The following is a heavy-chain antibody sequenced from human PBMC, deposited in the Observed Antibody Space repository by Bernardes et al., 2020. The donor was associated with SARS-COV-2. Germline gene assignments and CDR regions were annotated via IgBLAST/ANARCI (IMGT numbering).Heavy chain of an antibody. V-gene: IGHV3-23*01. CDR3: AKDFGDCGRLNCYTGGVSGWFGS. Sequence: GGSLRLSCAASGFTFSNFAMSWVRQVPGKGLEWVATISGRGDSTYDADSLKGRFTISRDNSKNTLFLHMNSLRAEDTALYYCAKDFGDCGRLNCYTGGVSGWFGSWGQGTLVTVSS. CDR2: ISGRGDST. CDR1: GFTFSNFA. J-gene: IGHJ5*01. D-gene: IGHD2-21*01.